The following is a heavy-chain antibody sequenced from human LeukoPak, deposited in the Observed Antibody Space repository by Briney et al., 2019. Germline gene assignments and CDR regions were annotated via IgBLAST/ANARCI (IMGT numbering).Heavy chain of an antibody. CDR1: GGSIRSSSYY. D-gene: IGHD2-15*01. CDR3: AREAAGDYGMDV. J-gene: IGHJ6*02. V-gene: IGHV4-39*07. CDR2: IYYSGST. Sequence: SETLSLTCTVSGGSIRSSSYYWGWIRQPPGKGLEWIGSIYYSGSTYYNPSLKSRVTISVDTSKNQFSLKLSSVTAADTAVYYCAREAAGDYGMDVWGQGTTVTVSS.